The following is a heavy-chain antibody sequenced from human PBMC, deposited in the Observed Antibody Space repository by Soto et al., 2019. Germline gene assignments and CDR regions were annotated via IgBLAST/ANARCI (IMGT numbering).Heavy chain of an antibody. CDR1: GFTLSSYA. V-gene: IGHV3-30-3*01. D-gene: IGHD2-2*01. J-gene: IGHJ5*02. CDR3: AREKRVPNWFDP. Sequence: QVQLVESGGGVVQPGRSLRLTCAASGFTLSSYAMHWVRQAPGKGLEWVAVISYDGSNKYYADSVKGRFTISRDNSKNTLYLQMNSLRAEDTAVYYCAREKRVPNWFDPWGQGTLVTVSS. CDR2: ISYDGSNK.